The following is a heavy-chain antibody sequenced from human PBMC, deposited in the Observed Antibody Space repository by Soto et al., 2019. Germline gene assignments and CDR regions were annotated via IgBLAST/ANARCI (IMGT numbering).Heavy chain of an antibody. J-gene: IGHJ6*02. D-gene: IGHD1-26*01. CDR1: GFTVSSNY. V-gene: IGHV3-66*01. Sequence: EVQLVESGGGLVQPGGSLRLSCAASGFTVSSNYMSWVRQAPGKGLEWVSVIYSGGSTYYADSVKGRFTISRDNSKNTLYLQMNSLRADDTAVYYCARDLAVGAAGHGYGMDVWCQGTTVTVSS. CDR2: IYSGGST. CDR3: ARDLAVGAAGHGYGMDV.